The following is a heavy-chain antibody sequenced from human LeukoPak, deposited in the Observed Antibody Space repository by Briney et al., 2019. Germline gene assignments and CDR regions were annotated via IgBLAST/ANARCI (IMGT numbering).Heavy chain of an antibody. CDR1: GGSISSYY. CDR2: IYYSGST. J-gene: IGHJ4*02. Sequence: SETLSLTCTVSGGSISSYYWSWIRQPPGKGLEWIGYIYYSGSTNYNPSLKSRVTISVDTSKNQFSLKLSFVTAADTAVYYCARTAMGQSYVDYWGQGTLVTVSS. V-gene: IGHV4-59*01. CDR3: ARTAMGQSYVDY. D-gene: IGHD5-18*01.